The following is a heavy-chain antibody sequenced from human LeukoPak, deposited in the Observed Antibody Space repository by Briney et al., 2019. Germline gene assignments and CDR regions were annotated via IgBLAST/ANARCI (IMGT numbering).Heavy chain of an antibody. CDR2: IKQDGSEK. V-gene: IGHV3-7*01. D-gene: IGHD6-19*01. Sequence: GGSLRLSCAASGFTFSSYSMNWVRQAPGKGLEWVANIKQDGSEKYYVDSVKGRFTISRDNAKNSLYLQMNSLRAEDTAVYYCARARILAVAGFYFDYWGQGTLVTVSS. CDR1: GFTFSSYS. J-gene: IGHJ4*02. CDR3: ARARILAVAGFYFDY.